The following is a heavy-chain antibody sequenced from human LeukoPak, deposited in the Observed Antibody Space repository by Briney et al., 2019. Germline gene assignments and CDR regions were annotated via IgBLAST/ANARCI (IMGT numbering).Heavy chain of an antibody. D-gene: IGHD3-3*01. CDR3: ARFVRFLEWLLDY. J-gene: IGHJ4*02. V-gene: IGHV3-53*01. CDR2: IYSGGST. CDR1: GFTVSSNY. Sequence: AGGSLRLSCAASGFTVSSNYMSWVRQAPGKGLEWVSVIYSGGSTYYADSVKGRFTTSRDNAKNSLYLQMNSLRAEDTAVYYCARFVRFLEWLLDYWGQGTLVTVSS.